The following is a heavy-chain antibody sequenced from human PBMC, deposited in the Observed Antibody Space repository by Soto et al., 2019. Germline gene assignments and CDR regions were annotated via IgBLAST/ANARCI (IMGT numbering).Heavy chain of an antibody. CDR2: INEGNGNT. J-gene: IGHJ4*02. D-gene: IGHD3-10*01. V-gene: IGHV1-3*05. CDR3: ARSPSMVPFDY. Sequence: QVQLVQSGAEEKKPGASVKVSCKASGYTFTSYAMHWVRQAPGQRLEWMGWINEGNGNTKYSQKFQGRVTIPRDTAASTSYMELSSLRSEDTAVFYCARSPSMVPFDYWGQGTLVTVSS. CDR1: GYTFTSYA.